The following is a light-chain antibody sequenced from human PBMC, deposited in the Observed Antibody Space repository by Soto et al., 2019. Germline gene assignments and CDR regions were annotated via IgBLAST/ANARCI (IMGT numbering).Light chain of an antibody. CDR2: END. Sequence: QSVLTQPPSASGTPGQRVTVSCSGSSSTIGSNNVAWYKKLAGSAPKLLIYENDQRPSGLPDRFSGSKSGTSASLAISGLRPEDEATYYCSTWDDSLSSVLFGGGTKLTVL. CDR1: SSTIGSNN. V-gene: IGLV1-47*01. CDR3: STWDDSLSSVL. J-gene: IGLJ2*01.